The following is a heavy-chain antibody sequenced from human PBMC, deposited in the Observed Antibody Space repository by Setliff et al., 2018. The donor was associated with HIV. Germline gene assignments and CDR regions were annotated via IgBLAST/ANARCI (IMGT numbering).Heavy chain of an antibody. D-gene: IGHD6-13*01. CDR1: GYTFTSYG. J-gene: IGHJ6*02. CDR3: ARDGARYSSRDNYYYGMDV. CDR2: ISAYNGNT. Sequence: GASVKVSCKASGYTFTSYGISWVRQAPGQGLEWMGWISAYNGNTNYAQKLQGRVTMTTDTSTSTAYMDLRSLRSDDTAVYYCARDGARYSSRDNYYYGMDVWGQGTTVTVSS. V-gene: IGHV1-18*01.